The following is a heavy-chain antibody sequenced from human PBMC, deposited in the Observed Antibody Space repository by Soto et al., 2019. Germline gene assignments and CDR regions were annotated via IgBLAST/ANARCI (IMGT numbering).Heavy chain of an antibody. J-gene: IGHJ6*02. CDR3: ARDRDYGSGSYDISYYGMDV. V-gene: IGHV3-33*01. CDR1: GFTFSSYG. CDR2: IWYDGSNK. D-gene: IGHD3-10*01. Sequence: GGSLRLSCAASGFTFSSYGMHWVRQAPGKGLEWVAVIWYDGSNKYYADSVKGRFAISRDNSKNTLYLQMNSLRAEDTAVYYCARDRDYGSGSYDISYYGMDVRGQGTTVTVSS.